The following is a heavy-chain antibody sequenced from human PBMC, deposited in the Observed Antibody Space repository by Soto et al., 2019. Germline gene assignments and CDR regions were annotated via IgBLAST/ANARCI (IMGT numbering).Heavy chain of an antibody. CDR2: IIPIFGTA. CDR3: ARGYYDILTGYPGSYYYYGMDV. CDR1: GGTFSSYA. D-gene: IGHD3-9*01. J-gene: IGHJ6*02. Sequence: SVKVSCKASGGTFSSYAISWVRQAPGQGLEWMGGIIPIFGTANYAQKFQGRVTITADESTSTAYMELSSLRSEDTAVYYCARGYYDILTGYPGSYYYYGMDVWGQGTTVTVSS. V-gene: IGHV1-69*13.